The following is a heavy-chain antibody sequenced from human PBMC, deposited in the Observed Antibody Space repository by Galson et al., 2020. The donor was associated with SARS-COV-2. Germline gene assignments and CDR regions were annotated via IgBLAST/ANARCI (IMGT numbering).Heavy chain of an antibody. Sequence: GESLKISCAASAFTFSDAHMTWIRQAPGKGLEWISYIKNRGDTIYYADSVKGRFTISRDNTKNLLYLQMNSLRVEDTAMYYCARESWGSLDPWGQGTLVTGST. CDR3: ARESWGSLDP. J-gene: IGHJ5*02. CDR2: IKNRGDTI. D-gene: IGHD3-16*01. CDR1: AFTFSDAH. V-gene: IGHV3-11*01.